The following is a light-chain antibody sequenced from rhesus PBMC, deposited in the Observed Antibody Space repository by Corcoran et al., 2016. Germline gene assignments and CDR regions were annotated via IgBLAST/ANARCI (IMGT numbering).Light chain of an antibody. Sequence: DIQMTQSPSSLSASVGDRVTITCRASQGITNDLAWHQQKPGETPKLLIYEASSLQSGIPSRFSGSGSGTDFTLTISSLQSEDFATSYCPRYYSTPYSFGQRTKVGIK. CDR1: QGITND. CDR2: EAS. V-gene: IGKV1S17*01. CDR3: PRYYSTPYS. J-gene: IGKJ2*01.